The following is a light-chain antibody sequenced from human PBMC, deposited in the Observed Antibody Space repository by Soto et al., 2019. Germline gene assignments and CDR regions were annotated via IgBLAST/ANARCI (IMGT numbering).Light chain of an antibody. CDR1: QSVSTY. J-gene: IGKJ4*01. Sequence: EIVLTQSPATLSLSPGERATLSCRASQSVSTYLAWYQQKPGQVPRLLIYDVSNRATGIPARLSGGGSGTDFNLTISSLEPEDFAVYYCQQSSSWPLTFGGGTKVEIK. CDR2: DVS. CDR3: QQSSSWPLT. V-gene: IGKV3-11*01.